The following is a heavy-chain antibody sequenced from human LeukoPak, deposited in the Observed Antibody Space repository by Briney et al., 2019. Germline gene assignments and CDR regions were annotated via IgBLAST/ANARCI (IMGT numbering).Heavy chain of an antibody. CDR1: GYTFTSYG. CDR2: ISAYNGNT. J-gene: IGHJ6*02. V-gene: IGHV1-18*01. D-gene: IGHD6-13*01. Sequence: ASVKVSCKASGYTFTSYGISWVRQAPGQGLEWVGWISAYNGNTNYAQKLQGRVTMTTDTSTSTAYMELRSLRSDDTAVYYCARDVAAAATYYYYGMDVWGQGTTVTVSS. CDR3: ARDVAAAATYYYYGMDV.